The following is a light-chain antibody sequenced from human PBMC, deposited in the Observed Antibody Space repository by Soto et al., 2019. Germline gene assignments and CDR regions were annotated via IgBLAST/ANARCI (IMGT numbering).Light chain of an antibody. CDR3: SSYAGSSTLYV. Sequence: QSVLTQPPSASGSPGQSVTISCTGTSSDVGGYNYVSWYQQHPGKAPKLMIYEVSKRPSGVPDRFSGSKSGNTASLPVSGLQAEDEADYYCSSYAGSSTLYVFGTGTKVTVL. CDR2: EVS. CDR1: SSDVGGYNY. J-gene: IGLJ1*01. V-gene: IGLV2-8*01.